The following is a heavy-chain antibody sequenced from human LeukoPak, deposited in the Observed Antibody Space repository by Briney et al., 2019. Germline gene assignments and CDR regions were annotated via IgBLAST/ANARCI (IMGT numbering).Heavy chain of an antibody. Sequence: SETLSLTCTVSGDSISSGDYYWSWIRQPAGKGLEWIGRISSSGSTNYNPSLKSRVTISVDTSKNQFSPKLSSVTAADTAVYYCAGSIVGAFDYWGQGTLVTVSS. J-gene: IGHJ4*02. CDR1: GDSISSGDYY. V-gene: IGHV4-61*02. CDR2: ISSSGST. D-gene: IGHD1-26*01. CDR3: AGSIVGAFDY.